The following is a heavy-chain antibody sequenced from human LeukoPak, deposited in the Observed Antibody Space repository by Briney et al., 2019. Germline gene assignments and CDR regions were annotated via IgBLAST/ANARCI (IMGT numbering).Heavy chain of an antibody. V-gene: IGHV3-73*01. D-gene: IGHD3-16*01. CDR2: IRSKANSYAT. Sequence: GGSLRLSCAAPGFTFSGSAMHWVRQASGKGLEWVGRIRSKANSYATAYAASVQGRFTISRDDSKNTAYLQMNSLKTEDAAVYYCTSQGVIDYWGQGTLVTVSS. CDR1: GFTFSGSA. CDR3: TSQGVIDY. J-gene: IGHJ4*02.